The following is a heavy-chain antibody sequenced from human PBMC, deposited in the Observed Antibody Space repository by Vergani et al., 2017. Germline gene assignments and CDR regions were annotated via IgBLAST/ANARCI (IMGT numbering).Heavy chain of an antibody. J-gene: IGHJ4*02. D-gene: IGHD1-26*01. CDR2: LTEGGGST. CDR1: GFTFSTYA. Sequence: EVQLLESGGSSKQPWGSARLSCAAPGFTFSTYAMHWVRQAPGKGLEWVSALTEGGGSTYYADSFKGRFIISRDKSRDTLYLQMNSLRPEDTATYYCVKDAGSYENFFDAWGGGRLVTVFS. V-gene: IGHV3-23*01. CDR3: VKDAGSYENFFDA.